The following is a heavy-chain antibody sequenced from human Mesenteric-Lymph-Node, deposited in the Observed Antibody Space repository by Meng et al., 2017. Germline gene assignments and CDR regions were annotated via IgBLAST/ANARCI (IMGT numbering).Heavy chain of an antibody. CDR3: ARDGGWFGESYYYGMDV. J-gene: IGHJ6*02. V-gene: IGHV4-39*07. Sequence: SETLSLTCTVSGGSISSSSYYWGWIRQPPGKGLEWIGSIYYSGSTYYNPSLKSRVTISVDTSKNQFSLKLSSVTAADTAVYYCARDGGWFGESYYYGMDVWGQGTTVTVSS. D-gene: IGHD3-10*01. CDR1: GGSISSSSYY. CDR2: IYYSGST.